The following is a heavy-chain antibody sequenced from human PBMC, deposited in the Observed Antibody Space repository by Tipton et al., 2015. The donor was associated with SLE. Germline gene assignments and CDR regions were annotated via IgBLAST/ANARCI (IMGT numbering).Heavy chain of an antibody. CDR1: GLTFSSYG. CDR3: ASLQKGAYNWKPEDAFDI. J-gene: IGHJ3*02. Sequence: SLRLSCAASGLTFSSYGMHWVRQAPGKGLEWVAFIRYDGSNKYYADSVKGRFTISRDNSKNTLYLQMNSLRAEDTAVYYCASLQKGAYNWKPEDAFDIWGQGTMVTVSS. D-gene: IGHD1-20*01. V-gene: IGHV3-30*02. CDR2: IRYDGSNK.